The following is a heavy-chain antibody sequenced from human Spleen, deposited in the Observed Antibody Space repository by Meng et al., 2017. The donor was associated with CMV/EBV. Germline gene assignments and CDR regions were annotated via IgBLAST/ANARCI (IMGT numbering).Heavy chain of an antibody. D-gene: IGHD3-3*01. Sequence: SETLSLTCTVSGGSISSRSYYWGWIRQPPGEGLEWIGNVYYSGSTYYNPSLKSRVTISVDTSKNQFSLKLSSVTAADTAVYYCASGITIFGVVIIRAIPPAYWGQGTLVTVSS. V-gene: IGHV4-39*07. J-gene: IGHJ4*02. CDR2: VYYSGST. CDR1: GGSISSRSYY. CDR3: ASGITIFGVVIIRAIPPAY.